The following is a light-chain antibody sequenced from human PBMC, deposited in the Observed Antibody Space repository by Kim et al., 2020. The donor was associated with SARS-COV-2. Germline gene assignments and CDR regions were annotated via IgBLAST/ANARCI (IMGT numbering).Light chain of an antibody. CDR1: SGSLASNY. CDR3: QSYDSSNQV. CDR2: EDN. J-gene: IGLJ3*02. V-gene: IGLV6-57*03. Sequence: GNTVTITCTRSSGSLASNYVQWYQQPPGSAPTTVIYEDNQRPSGVPDRFSGSIDSSSNSASLTISGLKTEDEADYYCQSYDSSNQVFGGGTQLTVL.